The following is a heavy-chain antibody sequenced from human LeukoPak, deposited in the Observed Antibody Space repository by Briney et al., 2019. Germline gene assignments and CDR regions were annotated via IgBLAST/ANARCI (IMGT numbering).Heavy chain of an antibody. D-gene: IGHD2-21*02. CDR3: ARNDAKMVTVDY. J-gene: IGHJ4*02. CDR2: IHYGANT. CDR1: GVSITSSSYY. Sequence: SETLSLTCTVSGVSITSSSYYWGWIRQPPGKGPEWIGSIHYGANTYRNPSLKSRVAISMDTSKNHFSLSLSSVTAADTAVYYCARNDAKMVTVDYWGQGTLVTVSS. V-gene: IGHV4-39*02.